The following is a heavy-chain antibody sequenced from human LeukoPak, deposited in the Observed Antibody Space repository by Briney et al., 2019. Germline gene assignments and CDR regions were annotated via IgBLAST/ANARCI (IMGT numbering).Heavy chain of an antibody. CDR1: GFSFDDYG. CDR2: INWNGDRT. J-gene: IGHJ4*02. V-gene: IGHV3-20*04. D-gene: IGHD2-15*01. Sequence: PGGSLRLPCAASGFSFDDYGMSWVRQVPGKGLEWVTGINWNGDRTSYVDSVKGRFTISRDNAKNSLHLQMNSLRVEDTAFYYCTRKGVSGSSLRQFFDYWGQGTLVAVTS. CDR3: TRKGVSGSSLRQFFDY.